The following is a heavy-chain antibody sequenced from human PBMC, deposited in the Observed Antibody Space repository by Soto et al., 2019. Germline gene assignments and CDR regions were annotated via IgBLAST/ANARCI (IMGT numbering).Heavy chain of an antibody. V-gene: IGHV4-31*03. CDR2: IYYSGST. J-gene: IGHJ4*02. CDR1: GGSISSGGYY. CDR3: ARESIVVVPAAIDY. Sequence: QVQLQESGPGLVKPSQTLSLTCTVSGGSISSGGYYWSWIRQHPGKGLEWIGYIYYSGSTYYNPSLKSRVTIPVDTSKNQFSLKLSSVTAADTAVYYCARESIVVVPAAIDYWGQGTLVTVSS. D-gene: IGHD2-2*01.